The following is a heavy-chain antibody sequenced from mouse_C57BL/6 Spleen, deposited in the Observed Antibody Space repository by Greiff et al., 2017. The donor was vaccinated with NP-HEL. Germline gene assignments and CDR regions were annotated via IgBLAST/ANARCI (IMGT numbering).Heavy chain of an antibody. CDR3: APVINTVVFYY. D-gene: IGHD1-1*01. Sequence: VQLQQSGAELAKPGASVKLSCKASGYTFTSYWMHWVKQRPGQGLEWIGYINPSSGYTKYNQKFKDKATLTADKSSSTAYMQLSSLTYEDSAVSNCAPVINTVVFYYWGQGPTLTVSS. V-gene: IGHV1-7*01. J-gene: IGHJ2*01. CDR2: INPSSGYT. CDR1: GYTFTSYW.